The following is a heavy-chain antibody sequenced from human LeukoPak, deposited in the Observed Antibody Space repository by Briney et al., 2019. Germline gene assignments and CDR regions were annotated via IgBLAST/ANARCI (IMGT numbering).Heavy chain of an antibody. Sequence: SETLSLTCTVSGGSVSSDTHYWSWIRQPPGKGLEWIGYIYYSGSTNYNPSLKSRVTISVDTSKNQFSLKLSSVTAADTAVYYCARRSSSGYFDYWGQGTLVTVSS. CDR1: GGSVSSDTHY. V-gene: IGHV4-61*01. J-gene: IGHJ4*02. CDR2: IYYSGST. CDR3: ARRSSSGYFDY.